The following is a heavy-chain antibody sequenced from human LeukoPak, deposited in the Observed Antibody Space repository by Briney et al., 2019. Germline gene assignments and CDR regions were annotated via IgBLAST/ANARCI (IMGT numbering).Heavy chain of an antibody. CDR3: ARHVYGSGSYYRYFDY. CDR2: IYYSGST. J-gene: IGHJ4*02. V-gene: IGHV4-39*01. CDR1: GGSISSSSYY. Sequence: PSETLSLTCTVSGGSISSSSYYWGWIRRPPGKGVEWIGTIYYSGSTYYNPSLKSRVTISVDTSKNQFSLKLSSVTAADTAVYYCARHVYGSGSYYRYFDYWGQGTLVTVSS. D-gene: IGHD3-10*01.